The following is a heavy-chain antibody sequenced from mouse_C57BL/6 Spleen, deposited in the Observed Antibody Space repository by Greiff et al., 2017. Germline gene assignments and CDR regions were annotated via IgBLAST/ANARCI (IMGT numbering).Heavy chain of an antibody. V-gene: IGHV5-17*01. D-gene: IGHD2-4*01. CDR1: GFTFSDYG. Sequence: DVMLVESGGGLVKPGGSLKLSCAASGFTFSDYGMHWVRQAPEKGLEWVAYISSGSSTIYYADTVKGRFTISRDNAKNTLFLQMTSLRSEDTAMYYCARPWYDYALDYWGQGTTLTVSS. CDR3: ARPWYDYALDY. J-gene: IGHJ2*01. CDR2: ISSGSSTI.